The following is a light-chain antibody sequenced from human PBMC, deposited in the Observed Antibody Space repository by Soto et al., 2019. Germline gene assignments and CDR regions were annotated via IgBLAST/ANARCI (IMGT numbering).Light chain of an antibody. CDR2: AAS. Sequence: DIQMTQSPSSLSASVGDRVTITCRASQGISSFLLWFQQKPGKAPKSLIYAASSLQSGVPSRFSGSGSVTDFTLTISSLQPEDFATYYCKQYSSYPGTFGQGTKVEIK. CDR3: KQYSSYPGT. CDR1: QGISSF. J-gene: IGKJ1*01. V-gene: IGKV1-16*01.